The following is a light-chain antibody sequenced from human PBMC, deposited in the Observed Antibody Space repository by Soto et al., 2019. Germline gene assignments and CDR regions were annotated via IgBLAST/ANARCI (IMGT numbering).Light chain of an antibody. CDR2: DAS. V-gene: IGKV1-5*01. J-gene: IGKJ1*01. Sequence: DIRMTQSPSTLSASVGDEVTITCRASQSISSWLAWYQQKPGRSPTLLIYDASTLETGVPSRFSGSGSGTQFTLTISSLQPDDFGTYYCQQYNSYSSWTFGHGTKVEI. CDR1: QSISSW. CDR3: QQYNSYSSWT.